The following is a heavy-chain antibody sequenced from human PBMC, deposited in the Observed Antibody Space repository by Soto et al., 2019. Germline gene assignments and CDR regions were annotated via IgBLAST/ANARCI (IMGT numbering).Heavy chain of an antibody. J-gene: IGHJ6*02. CDR3: ARDGITIFGVVIGYYYGMDV. D-gene: IGHD3-3*01. Sequence: GGSLRLSCAASGFTFSSYSMNWVRQAPGKGLEWVSYISSSSSTIYYADSVKGRFTISRDNAKNSLYLQMNSLRDEDTAVYYCARDGITIFGVVIGYYYGMDVWGQGTTVTVSS. CDR2: ISSSSSTI. CDR1: GFTFSSYS. V-gene: IGHV3-48*02.